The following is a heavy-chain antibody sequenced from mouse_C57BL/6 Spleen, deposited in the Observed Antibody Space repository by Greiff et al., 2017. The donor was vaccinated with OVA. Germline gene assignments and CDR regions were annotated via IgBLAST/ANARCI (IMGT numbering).Heavy chain of an antibody. J-gene: IGHJ4*01. V-gene: IGHV5-4*01. Sequence: EVQLVESGGGLVKPGGSLKLSCAASGFTFSSYAMSWVRQTPEKRLEWVATISDGGSYTYYPDNVKGRFTISRDNAKNNLYLQMSHLKSEDTAMYYCARDDGYDYAMDYWGQGTSVTVSS. D-gene: IGHD2-3*01. CDR1: GFTFSSYA. CDR2: ISDGGSYT. CDR3: ARDDGYDYAMDY.